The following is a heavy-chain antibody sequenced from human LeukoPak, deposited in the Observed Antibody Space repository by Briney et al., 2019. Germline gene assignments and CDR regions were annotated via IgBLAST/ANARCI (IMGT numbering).Heavy chain of an antibody. J-gene: IGHJ6*02. V-gene: IGHV4-59*08. Sequence: PSEILTLTCTVSGGSISSYYWSWIRQPPGKGLEWIGYIYYSGSTNYNPSLKSRVTISVDTSKNQFSLKLSSVTAADTAVYYCARLGYYYYGMDVWGQGTTVTVSS. CDR1: GGSISSYY. CDR2: IYYSGST. CDR3: ARLGYYYYGMDV.